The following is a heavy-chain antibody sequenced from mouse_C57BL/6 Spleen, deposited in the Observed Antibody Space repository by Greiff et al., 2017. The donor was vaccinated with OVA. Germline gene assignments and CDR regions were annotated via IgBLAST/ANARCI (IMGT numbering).Heavy chain of an antibody. V-gene: IGHV5-17*01. CDR3: ARGSTTVVFDY. Sequence: DVKLVESGGGLVKPGGSLKLSCAASGFTFSDYGMHWVRQAPEKGLEWVAYISSGSSTIYYADTVKGRFTISRDNAKNTLFLQMTSLRSEDTAMYYCARGSTTVVFDYWGQGTTLTVSS. D-gene: IGHD1-1*01. J-gene: IGHJ2*01. CDR1: GFTFSDYG. CDR2: ISSGSSTI.